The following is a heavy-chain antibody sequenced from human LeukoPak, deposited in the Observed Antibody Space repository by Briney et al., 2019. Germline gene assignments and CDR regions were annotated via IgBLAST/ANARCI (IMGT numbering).Heavy chain of an antibody. CDR3: ARDHSSSSEDY. Sequence: SETLSLTCTVSGYSISSGYFWGWIRRPPGKGLEWIGVYHVGTTDNNPSLKSRVTISVDTSKNQMSLKLSSVTAADTAVYYCARDHSSSSEDYWGQGTLVTVSS. CDR1: GYSISSGYF. V-gene: IGHV4-38-2*02. D-gene: IGHD6-13*01. J-gene: IGHJ4*02. CDR2: VYHVGTT.